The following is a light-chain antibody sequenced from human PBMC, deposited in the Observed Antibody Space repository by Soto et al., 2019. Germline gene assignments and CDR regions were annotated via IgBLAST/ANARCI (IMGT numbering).Light chain of an antibody. V-gene: IGLV2-23*02. CDR2: EVS. CDR3: CSYAGSSTFLYV. J-gene: IGLJ1*01. CDR1: SSDVGSYNL. Sequence: QSALTQPASVSGSPGQSITISCTGTSSDVGSYNLVSWYQQHPGKAPKLMIYEVSKRRSGVSNRFSGSKSGNTASLTISGLQAEDEADYYCCSYAGSSTFLYVFGTGTKLTVL.